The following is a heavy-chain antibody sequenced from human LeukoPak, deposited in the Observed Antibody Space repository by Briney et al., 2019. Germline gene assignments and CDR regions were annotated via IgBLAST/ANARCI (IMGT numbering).Heavy chain of an antibody. CDR1: DDSINTFY. Sequence: SETLSLTCTVSDDSINTFYWSWIRQPPGKGLEWIGYIYYNGNTKYNPSLKSRVTISIDTSKNQFSLKLNSVTAADTAVYYCARSRGYSGQLTFDPWGQGTLVTVSS. CDR2: IYYNGNT. J-gene: IGHJ5*02. V-gene: IGHV4-59*08. CDR3: ARSRGYSGQLTFDP. D-gene: IGHD5-12*01.